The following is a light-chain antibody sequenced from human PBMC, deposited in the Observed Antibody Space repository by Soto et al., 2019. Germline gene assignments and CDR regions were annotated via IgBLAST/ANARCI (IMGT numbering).Light chain of an antibody. V-gene: IGLV3-1*01. Sequence: SYELTQPPSVSVSPGQTASIPCSGDKLGNKYACWYQQKPGQSPVLVIYQDIKRPSGIPERFSGSTSGNTATLTISETQAMDDADYYCQAWDSSTVVFGGGTKLTVL. CDR3: QAWDSSTVV. J-gene: IGLJ2*01. CDR1: KLGNKY. CDR2: QDI.